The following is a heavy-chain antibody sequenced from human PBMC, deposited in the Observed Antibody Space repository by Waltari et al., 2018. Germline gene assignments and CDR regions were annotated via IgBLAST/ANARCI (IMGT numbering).Heavy chain of an antibody. CDR1: GGSISSSSYY. CDR2: IYYSGST. Sequence: QLQLPESGPGLVKPSETLSLTCTVSGGSISSSSYYWGWIRQPPGKGLEWIGSIYYSGSTYYNPSLKSRVTISVDTSKNQFSLKLSSVTAADTAVYYCARHPSYSGYDRGGFDYWGQGTLVTVSS. V-gene: IGHV4-39*01. CDR3: ARHPSYSGYDRGGFDY. D-gene: IGHD5-12*01. J-gene: IGHJ4*02.